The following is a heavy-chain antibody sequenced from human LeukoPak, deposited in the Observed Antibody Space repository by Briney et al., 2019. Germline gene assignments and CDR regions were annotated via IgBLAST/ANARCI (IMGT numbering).Heavy chain of an antibody. CDR3: ARDYDFWSGYYDY. CDR1: GFTFSSYW. J-gene: IGHJ4*02. D-gene: IGHD3-3*01. V-gene: IGHV3-74*01. Sequence: PGGSLRLSCAASGFTFSSYWMHWVRQAPGKGLVWVSRINSDGSSTSYADSVKGRFTISRDNAKNTLHLQMNSLRAEDTAVYYCARDYDFWSGYYDYWGQGTLVTVSS. CDR2: INSDGSST.